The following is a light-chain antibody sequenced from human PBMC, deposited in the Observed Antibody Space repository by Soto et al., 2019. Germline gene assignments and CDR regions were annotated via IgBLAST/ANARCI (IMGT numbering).Light chain of an antibody. CDR2: DVS. Sequence: QSALTQPASVSGSPGQSITISCTGTSSDVSTYNYVSWYQQYPAKAPKLMIYDVSNRPSGVSNRFSGSKSGNTASLTISGLQAEDEADYYCYSYTTSGTYVFGTGTKVTVL. CDR1: SSDVSTYNY. J-gene: IGLJ1*01. CDR3: YSYTTSGTYV. V-gene: IGLV2-14*01.